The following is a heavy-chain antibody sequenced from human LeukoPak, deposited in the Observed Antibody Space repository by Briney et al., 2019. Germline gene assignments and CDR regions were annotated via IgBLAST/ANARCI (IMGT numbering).Heavy chain of an antibody. Sequence: GGSLRLSCAASGFTFSSYSMSWVRQAPGKGLEWVSAISGSGGSTYYADSVKGRFTISRDNSKNTLYLQMNSLRAEDTAVYYCAKDDLSDTATSGWGFYFDYWGQGSVVTVSS. V-gene: IGHV3-23*01. J-gene: IGHJ4*02. CDR2: ISGSGGST. CDR1: GFTFSSYS. CDR3: AKDDLSDTATSGWGFYFDY. D-gene: IGHD5-18*01.